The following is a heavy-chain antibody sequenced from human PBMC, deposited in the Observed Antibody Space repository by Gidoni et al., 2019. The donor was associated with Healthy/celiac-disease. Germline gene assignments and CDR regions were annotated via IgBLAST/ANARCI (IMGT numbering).Heavy chain of an antibody. J-gene: IGHJ6*02. D-gene: IGHD1-1*01. CDR2: IRSKANSYAT. Sequence: EVQLAESGGGLVQPGGSLKPSCAASGFPFSGSALHWVRQAYGKGLEWVGRIRSKANSYATAYAASVKGRFTISRDDSKNTAYLQMNSLKTEDTAVYYCTRHLDNPGYYYYGMDVWGQGTTVTVSS. V-gene: IGHV3-73*01. CDR3: TRHLDNPGYYYYGMDV. CDR1: GFPFSGSA.